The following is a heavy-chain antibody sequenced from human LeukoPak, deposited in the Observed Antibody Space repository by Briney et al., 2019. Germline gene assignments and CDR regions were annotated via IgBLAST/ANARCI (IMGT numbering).Heavy chain of an antibody. CDR1: GYTFTSYY. CDR3: ARSGSYATGFDY. V-gene: IGHV1-46*03. Sequence: ASVKVSCTASGYTFTSYYMHWVRQAPGQGLEWMGVINPSGGSTSYAQKFQGRVTMTRDTSTSTVYMELSSLRSEDTAVYYCARSGSYATGFDYWGQGTLVTVSS. CDR2: INPSGGST. D-gene: IGHD1-26*01. J-gene: IGHJ4*02.